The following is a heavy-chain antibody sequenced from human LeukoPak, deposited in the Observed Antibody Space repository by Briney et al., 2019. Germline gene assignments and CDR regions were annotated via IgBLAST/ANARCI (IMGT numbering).Heavy chain of an antibody. V-gene: IGHV3-21*01. CDR3: ARAPARIAAAGNMDV. J-gene: IGHJ6*03. D-gene: IGHD6-13*01. CDR1: GFTFSSYS. CDR2: ISSSSSYI. Sequence: GGSLRLSCTASGFTFSSYSMNWVRHAPGKGLEWVSSISSSSSYIYYADSVKGRFTISRDNAKNSLYLQMNSLRAEDTAVYYCARAPARIAAAGNMDVWGKGTTVTVSS.